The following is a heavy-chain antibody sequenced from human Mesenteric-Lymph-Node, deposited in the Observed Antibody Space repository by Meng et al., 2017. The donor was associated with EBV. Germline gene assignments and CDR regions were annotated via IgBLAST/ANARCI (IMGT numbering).Heavy chain of an antibody. J-gene: IGHJ4*02. Sequence: VLRLCSGVFFVQPGASLLLSCAPSGFTFTSYPMTWVRQAPGKVLAWVSAIRGSGGSTYYADSVKGRFTISRDNSKNTLYLQMNSLRAEDTAVYYCAKESYSSGWYHYWGQGTLVTVSS. CDR1: GFTFTSYP. CDR2: IRGSGGST. CDR3: AKESYSSGWYHY. D-gene: IGHD6-19*01. V-gene: IGHV3-23*01.